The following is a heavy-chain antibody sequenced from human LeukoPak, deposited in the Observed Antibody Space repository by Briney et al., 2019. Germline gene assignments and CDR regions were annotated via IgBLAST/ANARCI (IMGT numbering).Heavy chain of an antibody. J-gene: IGHJ6*03. CDR2: IFYSGST. CDR3: ARQGYSNSYYYMDV. CDR1: GGSISGYY. Sequence: SETLSLTCTVSGGSISGYYWSWIRQPPGKGLEWIGYIFYSGSTNYNPSLKSRVTISVDTSKIQFSLRLSSVTAADTAVYYCARQGYSNSYYYMDVWGDGTTVTVSS. D-gene: IGHD6-13*01. V-gene: IGHV4-59*08.